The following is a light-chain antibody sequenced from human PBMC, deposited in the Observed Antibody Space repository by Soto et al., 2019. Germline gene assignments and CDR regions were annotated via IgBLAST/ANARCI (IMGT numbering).Light chain of an antibody. CDR3: CSYAGSSTWV. Sequence: QSVLTQPASVSGSPGQSITISCTGISSDVGSYDLVSWYQQHPGKAPKLIIYEGSKRPSGVSNRFSGSKSGNTASLTISGLQAEDEADYYCCSYAGSSTWVFGGGTKLTVL. CDR2: EGS. V-gene: IGLV2-23*01. J-gene: IGLJ3*02. CDR1: SSDVGSYDL.